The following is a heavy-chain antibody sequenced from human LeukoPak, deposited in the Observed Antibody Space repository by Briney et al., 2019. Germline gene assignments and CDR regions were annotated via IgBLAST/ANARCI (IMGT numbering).Heavy chain of an antibody. Sequence: VPSVKVSCKASGYTFTGYYMHWVRQAPGQGLEWMGRINPNSGGTNYAQKFQGRVTMTRDTSISTAYMEMSRLRSHDTAVYYRAADWAAPQEGAFDIWGKETIVTVSS. D-gene: IGHD2-15*01. CDR1: GYTFTGYY. V-gene: IGHV1-2*06. J-gene: IGHJ3*02. CDR3: AADWAAPQEGAFDI. CDR2: INPNSGGT.